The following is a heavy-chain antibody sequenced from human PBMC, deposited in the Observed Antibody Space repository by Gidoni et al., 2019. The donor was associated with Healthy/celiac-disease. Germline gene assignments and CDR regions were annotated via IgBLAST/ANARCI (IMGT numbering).Heavy chain of an antibody. Sequence: EVQLVESGGGLVQPGGSLRLSCAASGFTFSSYEMNWVRQAPGKGLEWVSYISSSGSTIYYADSVKGRFTISRDNAKNSLYLQMNSLRAEDTAVYYCARNGGGYDILTGYYENYFDYWGQGTLVTVSS. D-gene: IGHD3-9*01. CDR1: GFTFSSYE. J-gene: IGHJ4*02. V-gene: IGHV3-48*03. CDR2: ISSSGSTI. CDR3: ARNGGGYDILTGYYENYFDY.